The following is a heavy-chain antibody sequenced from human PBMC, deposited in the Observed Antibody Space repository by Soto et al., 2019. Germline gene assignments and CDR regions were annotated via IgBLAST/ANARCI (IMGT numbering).Heavy chain of an antibody. Sequence: QVHLVESAGGVVQPGRSLRLSCAASGFTFSSYAMHWVRQAPGKGLEWVAVISYDGNNKYYADSVKGRFTISRDNSKNTLYLQMDSLRAEDTAVNYCARDRRYYGSGSYYAFDYWGQGTLVTVSS. CDR3: ARDRRYYGSGSYYAFDY. CDR1: GFTFSSYA. CDR2: ISYDGNNK. J-gene: IGHJ4*02. D-gene: IGHD3-10*01. V-gene: IGHV3-30-3*01.